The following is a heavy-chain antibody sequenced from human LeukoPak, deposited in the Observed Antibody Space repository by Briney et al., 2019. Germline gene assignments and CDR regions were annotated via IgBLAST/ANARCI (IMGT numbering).Heavy chain of an antibody. CDR2: INDDETST. J-gene: IGHJ4*02. D-gene: IGHD1-1*01. V-gene: IGHV3-74*01. CDR3: ARGTGTVTD. Sequence: GGSLRLSCAASGFSFSSSWMHWVRQVPGKGLEWVSRINDDETSTTYAESVKGRFTISRDNAKNTLYLQMNSLRAEDTAVYYCARGTGTVTDWGQGTLVTVSS. CDR1: GFSFSSSW.